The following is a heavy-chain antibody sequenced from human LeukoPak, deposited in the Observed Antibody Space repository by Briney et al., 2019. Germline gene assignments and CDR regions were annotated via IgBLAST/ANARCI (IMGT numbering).Heavy chain of an antibody. D-gene: IGHD5-12*01. CDR2: IYSGGST. CDR3: ARVDIADVIDY. J-gene: IGHJ4*02. CDR1: GFTFSSYT. V-gene: IGHV3-53*01. Sequence: GGSLRLSCAASGFTFSSYTMNWVRQAPGKGLEWVSVIYSGGSTYYADSVKGRFTISRDNSKNTLYLQMNSLRAEDTAVYYCARVDIADVIDYWGQGTLVTVSS.